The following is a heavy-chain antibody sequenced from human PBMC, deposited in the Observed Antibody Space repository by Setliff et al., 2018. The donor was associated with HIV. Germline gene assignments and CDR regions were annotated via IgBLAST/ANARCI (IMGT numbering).Heavy chain of an antibody. CDR2: ISGSGGDT. Sequence: PGESLKISCASSGFTFSNYAMTWVRQAPGKGLECVAVISGSGGDTYYADSVKGRFVISREKSKCTLYLQMNSLRAEDTAVYYCAKKTAAYTSGSWLHYWGQGTLVTVSS. V-gene: IGHV3-23*01. D-gene: IGHD3-10*01. CDR3: AKKTAAYTSGSWLHY. CDR1: GFTFSNYA. J-gene: IGHJ4*02.